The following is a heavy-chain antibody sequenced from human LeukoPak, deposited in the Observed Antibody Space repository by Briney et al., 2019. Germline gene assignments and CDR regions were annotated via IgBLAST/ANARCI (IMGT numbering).Heavy chain of an antibody. CDR3: AKVSGYSGYDWEYFDY. CDR2: ISGSGGST. D-gene: IGHD5-12*01. CDR1: GFSFNSYA. Sequence: GGSLRLSCAASGFSFNSYAMSWVRQAPGKGLEWVSAISGSGGSTYYADSVKGRFTISRDNSKNTLYLQMNSLRAEDTAVYYCAKVSGYSGYDWEYFDYWGQGTLVTVSS. J-gene: IGHJ4*02. V-gene: IGHV3-23*01.